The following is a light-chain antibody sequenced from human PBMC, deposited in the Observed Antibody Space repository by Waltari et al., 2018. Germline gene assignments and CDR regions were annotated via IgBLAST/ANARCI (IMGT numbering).Light chain of an antibody. V-gene: IGLV2-14*03. CDR1: SLSFGSYSF. Sequence: QSALTQPASVSGSPGQSITISCTGTSLSFGSYSFVSWYQQHPGKAPKLMIYDVIYRPSGVSNRFSGSKSGNTASLTISGLQAEDEADYYCSSYSSSSIVVFGGGTKLTVL. CDR3: SSYSSSSIVV. CDR2: DVI. J-gene: IGLJ2*01.